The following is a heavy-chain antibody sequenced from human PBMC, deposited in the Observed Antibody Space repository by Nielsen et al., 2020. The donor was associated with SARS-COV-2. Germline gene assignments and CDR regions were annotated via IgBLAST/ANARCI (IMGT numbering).Heavy chain of an antibody. V-gene: IGHV4-34*01. J-gene: IGHJ4*02. Sequence: GSLRLSCAVYGGSFSGYYWSWIRQPPGKGLEWIGEINHSGSTNYNPSLKSRVTISVDTSKNQFSLKLSSVTAADTAVYYCARGGWLPSHYFDYWGQGTLVTVSS. CDR2: INHSGST. CDR1: GGSFSGYY. CDR3: ARGGWLPSHYFDY. D-gene: IGHD5-24*01.